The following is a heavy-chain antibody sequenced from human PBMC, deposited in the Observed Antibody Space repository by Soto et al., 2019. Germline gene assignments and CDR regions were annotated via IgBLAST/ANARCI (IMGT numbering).Heavy chain of an antibody. J-gene: IGHJ3*02. CDR1: GFSLSCAGVG. Sequence: QITLKESGPTLVKPTQSLTLTCTVSGFSLSCAGVGVGWIRQPPGKALEWLALIYWDDDQRYSPSLKTRLTITKDTSNNPVVLTMTNMDPVDTATYYCAHAFGGTSWPNDAVDIWGQGTVVTVSS. CDR3: AHAFGGTSWPNDAVDI. V-gene: IGHV2-5*02. D-gene: IGHD3-3*02. CDR2: IYWDDDQ.